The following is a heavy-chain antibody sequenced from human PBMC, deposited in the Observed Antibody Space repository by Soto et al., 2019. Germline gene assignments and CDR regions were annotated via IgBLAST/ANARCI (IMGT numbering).Heavy chain of an antibody. CDR2: IKDGGST. CDR1: GGSLTGYY. D-gene: IGHD5-12*01. J-gene: IGHJ4*02. Sequence: QVHLQQWGAGLLKPSETLSLTCAVNGGSLTGYYWSWIRQPPGKGLEWIGEIKDGGSTNYSPSLRGRVTISADTSKNQFSLRLNSVTAADAAVYFCARGQEAIEATHWDQGALVTVSS. V-gene: IGHV4-34*01. CDR3: ARGQEAIEATH.